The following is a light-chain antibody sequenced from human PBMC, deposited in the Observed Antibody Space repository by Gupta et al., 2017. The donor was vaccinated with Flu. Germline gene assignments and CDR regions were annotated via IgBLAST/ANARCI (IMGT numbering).Light chain of an antibody. J-gene: IGKJ2*02. CDR1: QSVSSS. Sequence: EIVLTQSPATLSLSPGERATLSCRASQSVSSSLAWYQQKPGQAPRLLIYDASNRATGIPARFSGRGSATDFTLTVSSLEPEDFAIYYCQQRSNWPRTFGQGTKLEIK. CDR3: QQRSNWPRT. CDR2: DAS. V-gene: IGKV3-11*01.